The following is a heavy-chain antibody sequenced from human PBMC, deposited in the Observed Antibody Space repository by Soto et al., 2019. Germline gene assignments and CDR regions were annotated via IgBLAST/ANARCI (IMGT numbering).Heavy chain of an antibody. J-gene: IGHJ4*02. CDR1: GGSISSGGYY. CDR2: IYYSGST. V-gene: IGHV4-31*03. Sequence: QVQLQESGPGLVKPSQTLSLTCTVSGGSISSGGYYWSWIRQHPGKGLEWIGYIYYSGSTYYNPSLKSRVTISVDTSKNQFSLKLSSVSAADTAVYYCARSSYATIDGRYYFDYWCQGTLVTVSS. CDR3: ARSSYATIDGRYYFDY. D-gene: IGHD5-12*01.